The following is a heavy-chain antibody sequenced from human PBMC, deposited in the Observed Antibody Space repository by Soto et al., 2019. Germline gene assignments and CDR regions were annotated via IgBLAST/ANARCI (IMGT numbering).Heavy chain of an antibody. CDR3: ARDGHTKHHPDY. J-gene: IGHJ4*02. Sequence: WGSLLLSCAASVFTFSIYSMNWVRQAPGKGLEWVSSISSSSSYIYYADSVEGRFTISRDNSKNTLYLQMNSLRAEDTAVYYCARDGHTKHHPDYWGQGTLVTVSS. CDR2: ISSSSSYI. CDR1: VFTFSIYS. V-gene: IGHV3-21*01. D-gene: IGHD2-8*01.